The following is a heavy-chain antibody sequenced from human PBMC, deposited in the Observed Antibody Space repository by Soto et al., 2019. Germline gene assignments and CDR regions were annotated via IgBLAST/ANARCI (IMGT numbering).Heavy chain of an antibody. J-gene: IGHJ6*02. CDR3: ARPLYSYGPMDV. CDR1: GGSIRSNNW. V-gene: IGHV4-4*02. D-gene: IGHD5-18*01. Sequence: SETLSLTCTVSGGSIRSNNWWSWVRQPPGKGLEWIGEIFHSGSTYYNPSLKTRVTISVDNSKNQFSLKLSSVTAADTAVYYCARPLYSYGPMDVWGQGTTVTVSS. CDR2: IFHSGST.